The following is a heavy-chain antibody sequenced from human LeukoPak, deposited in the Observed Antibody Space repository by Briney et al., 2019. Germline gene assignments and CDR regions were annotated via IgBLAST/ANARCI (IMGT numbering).Heavy chain of an antibody. CDR3: ARERIVGASGYFDY. V-gene: IGHV1-69*04. CDR1: GGTFSSYA. J-gene: IGHJ4*02. CDR2: IIPILGIA. D-gene: IGHD1-26*01. Sequence: SVKVSCKASGGTFSSYAISWVRQAPGQGLEWMGRIIPILGIANYAQKFQGRVTITADKSTSTAYMELSSLRSEDTAVYYCARERIVGASGYFDYWGQGTLVTVSS.